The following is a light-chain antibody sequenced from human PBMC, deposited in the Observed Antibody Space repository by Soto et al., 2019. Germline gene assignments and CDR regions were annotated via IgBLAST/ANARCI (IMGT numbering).Light chain of an antibody. V-gene: IGKV1-5*03. CDR1: QGIRKD. Sequence: IQMTQSLSSLSACVGDRVNMTCRASQGIRKDLAWYQQKPGKAPKLLIYKASSLESGVPSRFSGSGSGTEFTLTINSLQADDFATYYCQQHNSFSITFGQGTRLEIK. J-gene: IGKJ5*01. CDR2: KAS. CDR3: QQHNSFSIT.